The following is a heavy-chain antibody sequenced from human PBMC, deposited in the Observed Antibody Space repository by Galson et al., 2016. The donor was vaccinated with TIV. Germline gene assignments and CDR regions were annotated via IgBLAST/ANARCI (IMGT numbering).Heavy chain of an antibody. V-gene: IGHV4-39*07. CDR3: AWSGWEPSYFQH. CDR2: IYFTGTT. Sequence: SETLSLTCAVSGYSISSSNHYWGWIRQPPGKGLEWIGSIYFTGTTFYNPSLKSRVSISVDTSKNQFSLNLTSVTAADTAIYYCAWSGWEPSYFQHWGQGTLGIVSS. CDR1: GYSISSSNHY. J-gene: IGHJ1*01. D-gene: IGHD1-26*01.